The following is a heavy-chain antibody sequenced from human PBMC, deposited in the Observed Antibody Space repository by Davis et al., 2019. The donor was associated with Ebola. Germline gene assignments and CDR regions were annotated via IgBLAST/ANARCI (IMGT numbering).Heavy chain of an antibody. CDR2: ISSSGDSL. D-gene: IGHD2-15*01. V-gene: IGHV3-48*03. CDR3: ARGRSCSGLLCYWFFDV. CDR1: GFLVSNNY. Sequence: GGSLRLSCVVSGFLVSNNYMSWVRQAPGRGLEWVSHISSSGDSLYYEDSVKGRFTISRDNAENSLHLQMNNLRGEDTAVYYCARGRSCSGLLCYWFFDVWGRGTLVTVSS. J-gene: IGHJ2*01.